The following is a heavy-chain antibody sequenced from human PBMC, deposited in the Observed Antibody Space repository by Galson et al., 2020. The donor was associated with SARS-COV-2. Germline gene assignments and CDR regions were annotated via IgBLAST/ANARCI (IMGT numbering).Heavy chain of an antibody. J-gene: IGHJ6*02. D-gene: IGHD6-19*01. CDR3: ARVAVAGAHYYCGMDV. V-gene: IGHV2-70*11. Sequence: SGPTLVKPTQTLTLTCTFSGFSLSTSGMCVSWIRQPPGKALEWLARIDWDDDKYYSTSLKTRLTISKDTSKNQVVLTMTNMDPVDTATYYCARVAVAGAHYYCGMDVWGPGTTVTVSS. CDR1: GFSLSTSGMC. CDR2: IDWDDDK.